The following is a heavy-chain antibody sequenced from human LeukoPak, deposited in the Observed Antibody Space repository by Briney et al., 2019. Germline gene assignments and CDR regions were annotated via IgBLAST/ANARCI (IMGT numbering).Heavy chain of an antibody. CDR3: ARADERGYCSGSSCHYFDY. CDR2: INHSGST. J-gene: IGHJ4*02. V-gene: IGHV4-34*01. CDR1: GGSFSGYY. Sequence: SETLSLTCAVYGGSFSGYYWSWIRQPPGQGLEWIGEINHSGSTNYNPSLKSRVTISVDTSKNQFSLKLSSVTAADTAVYYCARADERGYCSGSSCHYFDYWGQGTLVTVSS. D-gene: IGHD2-15*01.